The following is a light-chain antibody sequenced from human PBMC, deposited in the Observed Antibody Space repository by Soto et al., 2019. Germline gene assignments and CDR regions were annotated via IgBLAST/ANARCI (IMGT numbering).Light chain of an antibody. CDR1: SSNIGSNF. CDR2: ENN. J-gene: IGLJ2*01. Sequence: QSVLTQPPSVSAAPGQKVTISFSGSSSNIGSNFVSWYQHLPGSAPKLLIYENNKRPSGIPDRFSGSKSGTSATLGITGLQTGDEADYYCGTWDSSLTALFGGGTKVTVL. V-gene: IGLV1-51*02. CDR3: GTWDSSLTAL.